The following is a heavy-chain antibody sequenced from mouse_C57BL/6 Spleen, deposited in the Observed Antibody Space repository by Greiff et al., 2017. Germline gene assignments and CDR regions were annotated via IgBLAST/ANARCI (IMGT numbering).Heavy chain of an antibody. J-gene: IGHJ2*01. CDR2: ISYDGSN. Sequence: EVKLMESGPGLVKPSQSLSLTCSVTGYSITSGYYWNWIRQFPGNKLEWMGYISYDGSNNYNPSLKNRISITRDTSKNQFFLKLNSVTTEDTATXYCARLRGYDYDYFDYWGQGTTLTVSS. CDR3: ARLRGYDYDYFDY. CDR1: GYSITSGYY. D-gene: IGHD2-4*01. V-gene: IGHV3-6*01.